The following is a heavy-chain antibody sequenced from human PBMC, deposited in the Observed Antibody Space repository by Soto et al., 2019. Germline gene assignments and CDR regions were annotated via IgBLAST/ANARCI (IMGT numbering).Heavy chain of an antibody. D-gene: IGHD5-18*01. Sequence: QVQLQESGPGLVKPSETLYLTCTVSGGSISSYYWSWIRQPPGKGLEWIGYIYYSGSTNYNHSLTSRATITVDTSKNHFYLKLSSVTTADTAGYDCARLRRYGYSYGGPNLIEYWGQGTLVNVSS. J-gene: IGHJ4*02. CDR1: GGSISSYY. CDR2: IYYSGST. CDR3: ARLRRYGYSYGGPNLIEY. V-gene: IGHV4-59*01.